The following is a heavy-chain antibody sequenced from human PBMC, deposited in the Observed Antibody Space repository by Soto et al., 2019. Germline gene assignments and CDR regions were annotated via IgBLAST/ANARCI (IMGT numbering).Heavy chain of an antibody. CDR3: ARSYRRYCSGGSCYSYYYYYMDV. CDR1: GGSISSYY. D-gene: IGHD2-15*01. Sequence: TSETLSLTCTVSGGSISSYYWSWIRQPPGKGLEWIGYIYHSGSTNYNPSLKSRVTISVDTSKNQFSLKLSSVTAADTAVYYCARSYRRYCSGGSCYSYYYYYMDVWGKGTTVTVSS. CDR2: IYHSGST. V-gene: IGHV4-59*01. J-gene: IGHJ6*03.